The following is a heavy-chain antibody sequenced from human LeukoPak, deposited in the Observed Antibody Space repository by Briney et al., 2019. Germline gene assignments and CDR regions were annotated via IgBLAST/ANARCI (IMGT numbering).Heavy chain of an antibody. J-gene: IGHJ4*02. Sequence: PGGSLRLSCAASGFTFSSYTMNWVRQAPGKGLEWVAAISSSSRDIFYADSVKGRFSISRDNTHNSLSLRMNSLGAEDTAVYYCARGGDIVVVVDPYYFDYWGQGTLVTVSS. D-gene: IGHD2-15*01. V-gene: IGHV3-21*04. CDR3: ARGGDIVVVVDPYYFDY. CDR1: GFTFSSYT. CDR2: ISSSSRDI.